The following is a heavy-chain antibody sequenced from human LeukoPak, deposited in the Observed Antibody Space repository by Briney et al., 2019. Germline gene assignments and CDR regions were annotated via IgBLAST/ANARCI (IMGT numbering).Heavy chain of an antibody. D-gene: IGHD2-21*02. J-gene: IGHJ4*02. V-gene: IGHV3-23*01. CDR2: ISASGGST. CDR1: GFTFSSSA. CDR3: VKDLENCGGDCYLLQF. Sequence: GGSLRLSCAASGFTFSSSAMSWVRQVPGKGLEWVSGISASGGSTSYADSVRGRFTISRDNSKNTLYLQMNSLRAEDTALYYCVKDLENCGGDCYLLQFWGQGTLVTVSS.